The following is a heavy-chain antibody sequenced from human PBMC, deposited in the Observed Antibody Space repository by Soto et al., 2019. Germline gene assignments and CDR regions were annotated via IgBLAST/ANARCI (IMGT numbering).Heavy chain of an antibody. V-gene: IGHV1-2*04. CDR2: INPNSGGT. CDR3: ARGFRQLANYYYYGMDV. J-gene: IGHJ6*02. CDR1: GYTFTGYY. D-gene: IGHD6-6*01. Sequence: ASVKVSCKASGYTFTGYYMHWVRQAPGQGFEWMGWINPNSGGTNYAQKFQGWVTMTRDTSISTAYMELSRLRSDDTAVYYCARGFRQLANYYYYGMDVWGQGTTVTVSS.